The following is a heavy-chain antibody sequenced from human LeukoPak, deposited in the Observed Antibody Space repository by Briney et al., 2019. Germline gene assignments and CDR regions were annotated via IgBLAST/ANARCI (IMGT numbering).Heavy chain of an antibody. V-gene: IGHV3-21*01. D-gene: IGHD3/OR15-3a*01. Sequence: GGSLRLSCAASGFTFSSYSMNWVPQAPGKGLEWVSSISGSSSYIYYADSVKGRFTISRDNAKNSLYLQMNSLRAEDTAVYYCARAARTGRLGYYFDYWGQGTLVTVSS. CDR3: ARAARTGRLGYYFDY. CDR2: ISGSSSYI. J-gene: IGHJ4*02. CDR1: GFTFSSYS.